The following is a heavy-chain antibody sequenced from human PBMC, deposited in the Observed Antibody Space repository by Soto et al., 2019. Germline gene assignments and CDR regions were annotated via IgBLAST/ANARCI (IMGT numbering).Heavy chain of an antibody. V-gene: IGHV3-48*02. D-gene: IGHD2-2*01. J-gene: IGHJ6*02. CDR1: GFTFSSYS. CDR2: ISSSSSTI. Sequence: EVQLVESGGGLEQPGGSLRLSCAASGFTFSSYSMNWVRQAPGKGLEWVSYISSSSSTIYYADSVKGRFTISRDNAKNSLYLQMNSLRDEDTAVYYCARWGAVVPAARNYYYYYGMDVWGQGTTVTVSS. CDR3: ARWGAVVPAARNYYYYYGMDV.